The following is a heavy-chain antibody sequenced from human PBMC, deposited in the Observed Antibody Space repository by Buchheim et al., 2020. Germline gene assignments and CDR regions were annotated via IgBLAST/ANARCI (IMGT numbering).Heavy chain of an antibody. J-gene: IGHJ5*02. CDR1: GGSISSSSYY. CDR2: IYYSGST. Sequence: QLQLQESGPGLVKPSETLSLTCTVSGGSISSSSYYWGWIRQPPGKGLEWLGSIYYSGSTYYNPSLKSRVTISVDTSKNQFSLKLRSVTATDTAVYYCAGQVVAAAGTGNWFDPWGQGTL. D-gene: IGHD6-13*01. V-gene: IGHV4-39*01. CDR3: AGQVVAAAGTGNWFDP.